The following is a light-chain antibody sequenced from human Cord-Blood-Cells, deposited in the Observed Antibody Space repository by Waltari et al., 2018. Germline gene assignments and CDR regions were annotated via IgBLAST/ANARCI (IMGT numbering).Light chain of an antibody. Sequence: DIVMTQSPLSLPVTPGEPASISCRSSQSLLHSNGYNYLDWYLQKPGQSPQLLIYLGSNRASGVPDRFSGSGSGTVFTLKISRVEAEDVGVYYCMQALQPPLTFGPGTKVDIK. V-gene: IGKV2-28*01. CDR1: QSLLHSNGYNY. J-gene: IGKJ3*01. CDR3: MQALQPPLT. CDR2: LGS.